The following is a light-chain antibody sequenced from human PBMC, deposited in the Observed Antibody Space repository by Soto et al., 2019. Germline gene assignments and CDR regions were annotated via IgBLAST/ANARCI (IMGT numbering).Light chain of an antibody. V-gene: IGLV1-44*01. CDR1: SSNIGSNT. CDR2: SNN. J-gene: IGLJ1*01. Sequence: QSVLAQPPSASGTPGQRVTISFSGSSSNIGSNTVNWYQQLPGTAPKLLIYSNNQRPSGVPDRFSGSKSGTSASLAISGLQSEDEADYYCAAWDDSLNGLYVFGTGPKVPVL. CDR3: AAWDDSLNGLYV.